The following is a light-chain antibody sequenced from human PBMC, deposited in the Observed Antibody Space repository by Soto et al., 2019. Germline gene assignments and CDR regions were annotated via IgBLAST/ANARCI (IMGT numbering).Light chain of an antibody. CDR3: QQYVSSPWT. V-gene: IGKV3-20*01. J-gene: IGKJ1*01. CDR1: QTVSRN. CDR2: DIS. Sequence: VMTQSPATLSVSPGERATLSCRASQTVSRNLAWYQQRPGQAPRLLIYDISNRATGVPDRFSGSGSGTDFSLTITRLEPEDFAVYYCQQYVSSPWTFGQGTKVDIK.